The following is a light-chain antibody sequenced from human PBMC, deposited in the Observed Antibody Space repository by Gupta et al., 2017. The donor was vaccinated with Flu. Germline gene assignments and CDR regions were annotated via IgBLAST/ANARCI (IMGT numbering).Light chain of an antibody. CDR3: LQSYMTPRT. Sequence: DRVTISGRASENSSDYLSWYQQRPGRAPKLLIYSASTLQTGVPSRFRGSRSGTDFTLTITSLQPEDFATYFCLQSYMTPRTFGPGTRVEIK. CDR2: SAS. V-gene: IGKV1-39*01. CDR1: ENSSDY. J-gene: IGKJ1*01.